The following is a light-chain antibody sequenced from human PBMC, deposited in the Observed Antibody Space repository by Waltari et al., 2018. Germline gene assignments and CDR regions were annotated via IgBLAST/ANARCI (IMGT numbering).Light chain of an antibody. CDR3: GAWDYKVKAWL. Sequence: LTQSPSLSGTPGQRVTISCSGDIYNIGINPVNWYHQFPGAAPRVGMTATKERPSGIPDRVSGSTSGNAASLTSRGLRFEDGSDCYGGAWDYKVKAWLFGGGTTVTVL. CDR1: IYNIGINP. CDR2: ATK. V-gene: IGLV1-44*01. J-gene: IGLJ2*01.